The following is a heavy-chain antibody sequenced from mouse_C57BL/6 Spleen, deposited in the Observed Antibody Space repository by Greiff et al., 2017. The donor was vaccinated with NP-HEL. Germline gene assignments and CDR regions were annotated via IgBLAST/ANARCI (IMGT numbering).Heavy chain of an antibody. V-gene: IGHV10-1*01. CDR3: ERHDYDLFAY. CDR1: GFSFNTYA. Sequence: EVQRVESGGGLVQPKGSLKLSCAASGFSFNTYAMNWVRQAPGQGLEWVARIRSKSNNYATYYADSVKDRFTISRDDSESMLYLQMNNLKTEDTAMYYCERHDYDLFAYWGQGTLVTVSA. J-gene: IGHJ3*01. D-gene: IGHD2-4*01. CDR2: IRSKSNNYAT.